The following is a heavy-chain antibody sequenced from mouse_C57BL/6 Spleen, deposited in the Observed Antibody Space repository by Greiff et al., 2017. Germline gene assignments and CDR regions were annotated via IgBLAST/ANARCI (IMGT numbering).Heavy chain of an antibody. CDR1: GYSITSGYY. Sequence: DVQLQESGPGLVKPSQSLSLTCSVTGYSITSGYYWNWIRQFPGNKLEWMGYISYDGSNNYNPSLKNRISITRDTSKNQFFLKLNSVTTEDTATYYCARVDYYGSSYGFDYWGQGTTLTVSS. J-gene: IGHJ2*01. V-gene: IGHV3-6*01. CDR3: ARVDYYGSSYGFDY. CDR2: ISYDGSN. D-gene: IGHD1-1*01.